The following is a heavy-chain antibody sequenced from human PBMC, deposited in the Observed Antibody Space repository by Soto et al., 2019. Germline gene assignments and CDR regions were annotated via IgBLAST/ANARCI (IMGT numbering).Heavy chain of an antibody. CDR3: ARDRRGPGARYYYYYGMDV. V-gene: IGHV3-30*02. J-gene: IGHJ6*02. CDR2: IWYDGSNK. CDR1: GFTFRSYG. Sequence: GGSLRLSCVGPGFTFRSYGMHWVRPAPGKGLEWVAIIWYDGSNKYYADSVQGRFIISRHNSKNTLYLQMNSLRAEDTAVYYCARDRRGPGARYYYYYGMDVWGQGTTVTVSS. D-gene: IGHD3-10*01.